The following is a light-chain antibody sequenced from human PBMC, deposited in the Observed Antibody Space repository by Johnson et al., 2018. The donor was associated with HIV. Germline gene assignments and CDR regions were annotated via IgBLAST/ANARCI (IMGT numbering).Light chain of an antibody. J-gene: IGLJ1*01. V-gene: IGLV1-51*01. Sequence: QSILTQPPSVSAAPGQKVTISCSGSSSNIGSNFVSWYQQVPGTAPKLLIYDNDKRPSGIPDRFSGSKSGTSATLGITGLQTGDEADYYCGTWDNSLNSPVFGTGTKVTVL. CDR3: GTWDNSLNSPV. CDR1: SSNIGSNF. CDR2: DND.